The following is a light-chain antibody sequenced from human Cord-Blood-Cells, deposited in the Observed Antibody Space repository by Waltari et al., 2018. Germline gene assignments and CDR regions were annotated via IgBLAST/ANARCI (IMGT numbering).Light chain of an antibody. V-gene: IGLV2-14*01. CDR1: SSDVGGYNY. CDR3: SSYTSSSTYV. Sequence: QSALTQPASVSGSPGQSITISCTGTSSDVGGYNYVSWYQQHQGKAPKLMIYDVSNRPSGVSNRFSGAKSGNTASLTISGLQAEDEADYYCSSYTSSSTYVFGTGTQVTVL. CDR2: DVS. J-gene: IGLJ1*01.